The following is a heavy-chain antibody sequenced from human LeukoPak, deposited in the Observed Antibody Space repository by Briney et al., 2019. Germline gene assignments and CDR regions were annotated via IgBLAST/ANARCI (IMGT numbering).Heavy chain of an antibody. D-gene: IGHD3-22*01. CDR1: GFTFSNAW. CDR3: TTDTYYYDSSGYGG. V-gene: IGHV3-15*01. Sequence: PGGSLRLSCAASGFTFSNAWMSWVRQAPGKGLEWVGRIKSKTDGGTSDYAAPVKGRFTISRDDSKNTLYLQMNSLKTEDTAVYYCTTDTYYYDSSGYGGWGQGTLVTVSS. J-gene: IGHJ4*02. CDR2: IKSKTDGGTS.